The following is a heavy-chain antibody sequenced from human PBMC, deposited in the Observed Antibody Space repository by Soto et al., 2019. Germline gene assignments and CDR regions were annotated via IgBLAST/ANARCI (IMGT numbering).Heavy chain of an antibody. D-gene: IGHD3-22*01. J-gene: IGHJ4*02. CDR1: GYTFTSYY. V-gene: IGHV1-46*01. CDR2: INPSVGST. Sequence: ASVKVSCKASGYTFTSYYMHWVRQAPGQGLEWMGIINPSVGSTSYAQKFQGRVTMTRDTSTSTVYMELSSLRSEDTAVYYCARVSRIYTSGYQHFDYWGQGTLVTVSS. CDR3: ARVSRIYTSGYQHFDY.